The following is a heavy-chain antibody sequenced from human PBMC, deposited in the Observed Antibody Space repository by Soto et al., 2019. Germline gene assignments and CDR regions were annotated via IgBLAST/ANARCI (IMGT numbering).Heavy chain of an antibody. CDR3: AGQTFTIAAASYGRSNWFDP. J-gene: IGHJ5*02. CDR1: GGSITSSSHF. V-gene: IGHV4-39*01. CDR2: IYFTGNT. Sequence: PSETLSLTCTASGGSITSSSHFWGWVRQPPGKGLGWIGTIYFTGNTYYTPSLKSRLTMSIDTSKNEFSLRLNSVTAADTAVYYCAGQTFTIAAASYGRSNWFDPWGPGTLVTVSS. D-gene: IGHD6-25*01.